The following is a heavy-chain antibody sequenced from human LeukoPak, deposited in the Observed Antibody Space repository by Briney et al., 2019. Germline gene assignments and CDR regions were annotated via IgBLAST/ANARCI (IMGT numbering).Heavy chain of an antibody. J-gene: IGHJ4*02. D-gene: IGHD1-26*01. CDR2: IYYSGST. Sequence: SETLSPTCTVSGGSISSYYWSRIRQPPGKGLEWIGYIYYSGSTNYNPSLKSRVTISVDTSKNQFSLKLSSVTAADTAVYYCARSVGATYFDYWGQGTLVTVSS. CDR3: ARSVGATYFDY. V-gene: IGHV4-59*01. CDR1: GGSISSYY.